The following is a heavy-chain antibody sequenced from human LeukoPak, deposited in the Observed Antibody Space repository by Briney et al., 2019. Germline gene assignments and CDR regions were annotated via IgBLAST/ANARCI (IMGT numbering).Heavy chain of an antibody. CDR1: GGSGGSISSSNY. V-gene: IGHV4-4*02. Sequence: SETLSLTCAVSGGSGGSISSSNYWSWVRQPPGKGLEWIGEIYHSGSTNYNPSLKSRVTISVDKSKNQFSLKLNSVTAADTAVYYCARIYGNYVVGYWGQGTLVTVSS. D-gene: IGHD4-11*01. CDR2: IYHSGST. J-gene: IGHJ4*02. CDR3: ARIYGNYVVGY.